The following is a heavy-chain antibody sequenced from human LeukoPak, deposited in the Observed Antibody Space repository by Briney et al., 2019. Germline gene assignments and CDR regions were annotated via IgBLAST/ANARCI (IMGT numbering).Heavy chain of an antibody. D-gene: IGHD5-18*01. V-gene: IGHV3-66*01. Sequence: GGSLRLSCAASGFTFSSNYMSWVRQAPGKGLEWVSVIYSGGSTYYADSVKGRFTISRDNSKNTLYLQMNSLRAEDTAVYYCARDKDGYSYGHGYYFDYWGQGTLVTVSS. J-gene: IGHJ4*02. CDR3: ARDKDGYSYGHGYYFDY. CDR1: GFTFSSNY. CDR2: IYSGGST.